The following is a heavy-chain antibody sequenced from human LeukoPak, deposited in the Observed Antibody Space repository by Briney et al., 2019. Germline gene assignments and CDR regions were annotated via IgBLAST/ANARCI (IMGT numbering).Heavy chain of an antibody. CDR3: ARSARGYCSGGSCQRFDY. CDR2: IIPIFGTA. J-gene: IGHJ4*02. D-gene: IGHD2-15*01. CDR1: GYTFTSYA. Sequence: ASVKVSCKASGYTFTSYAISWVRQAPGQGLEWMGGIIPIFGTANYAQKFQGRVTITADESTSTAYMELSSLRSEDTAVYYCARSARGYCSGGSCQRFDYWGQGTLVTVSS. V-gene: IGHV1-69*13.